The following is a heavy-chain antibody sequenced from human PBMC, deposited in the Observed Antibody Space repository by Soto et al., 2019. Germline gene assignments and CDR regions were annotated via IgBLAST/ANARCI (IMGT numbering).Heavy chain of an antibody. CDR1: GFIFENFG. Sequence: GGSLRLSCAASGFIFENFGMSWVRQAPGKGLEWISSISGSGFKKYCADSVKGRFTISRDNSKSTVYLELNNLSAEDTAVYHCAKNQGVELVPLATVDWFDPWGQGSVVTVSS. J-gene: IGHJ5*02. V-gene: IGHV3-23*01. D-gene: IGHD1-26*01. CDR2: ISGSGFKK. CDR3: AKNQGVELVPLATVDWFDP.